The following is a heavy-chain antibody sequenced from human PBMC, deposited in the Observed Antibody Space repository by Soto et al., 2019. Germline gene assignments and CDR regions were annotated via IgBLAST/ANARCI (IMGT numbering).Heavy chain of an antibody. V-gene: IGHV4-59*08. D-gene: IGHD3-10*01. CDR2: IYYSGST. J-gene: IGHJ6*02. CDR3: ARLTMVRGVIITAYYYYGMDV. Sequence: SETLSLTCTVSGGSISSYYWSRIRQPPRKGLEWIGYIYYSGSTNYNPSLKSRVTISVDTSKNQFSLKLSSVTATDTAVYYCARLTMVRGVIITAYYYYGMDVWGQGTTVTVSS. CDR1: GGSISSYY.